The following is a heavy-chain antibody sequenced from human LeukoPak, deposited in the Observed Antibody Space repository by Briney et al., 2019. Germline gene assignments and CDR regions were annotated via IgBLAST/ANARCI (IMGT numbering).Heavy chain of an antibody. V-gene: IGHV1-2*06. Sequence: EASVKVSCKASGYTFTGYYMHWVRQAPGQGLEWMGRINPNSGGTNYAQKFQGRVTMTRDTSISTAYMELSRLRSDDTAVYYCARDNWNYSSDYYGMDVWGQGTTVTVSS. CDR1: GYTFTGYY. J-gene: IGHJ6*02. CDR3: ARDNWNYSSDYYGMDV. D-gene: IGHD1-7*01. CDR2: INPNSGGT.